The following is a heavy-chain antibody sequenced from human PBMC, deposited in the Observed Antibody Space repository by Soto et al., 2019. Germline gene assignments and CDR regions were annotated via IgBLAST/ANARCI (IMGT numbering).Heavy chain of an antibody. CDR1: GGSVNSGSDY. J-gene: IGHJ4*02. CDR2: MFSSGST. CDR3: AREGDCSGGSCWGNFDY. Sequence: QVQLQESGPGLVKASETLSLTCSVSGGSVNSGSDYWTWMRQPPGKGLEWSGYMFSSGSTSYNPSLKRRATISLDTSKNQFALKLRSVTAADTAVYFCAREGDCSGGSCWGNFDYWGQGTLVTVSS. V-gene: IGHV4-61*01. D-gene: IGHD2-15*01.